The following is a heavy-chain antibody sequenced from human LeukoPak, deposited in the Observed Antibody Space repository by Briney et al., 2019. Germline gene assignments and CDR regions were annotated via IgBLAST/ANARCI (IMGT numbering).Heavy chain of an antibody. V-gene: IGHV4-59*01. CDR2: IYSTGNT. Sequence: SETLSLTCIVSGGSISNYYWSWIRQPPGKGLEWIGSIYSTGNTNYNPSLKSRVTISADTSRDQFSLKVTSVTAADTAVYYCTRGGDLGYWGRGTLVTVSS. J-gene: IGHJ4*02. D-gene: IGHD3-10*01. CDR3: TRGGDLGY. CDR1: GGSISNYY.